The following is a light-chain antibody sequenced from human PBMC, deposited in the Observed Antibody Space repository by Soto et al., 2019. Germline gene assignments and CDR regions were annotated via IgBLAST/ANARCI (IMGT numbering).Light chain of an antibody. CDR3: LHRYNWPLT. CDR1: QSISSY. Sequence: DIVLTQSPATVSLSPGDRATLSCRASQSISSYLAWYQRKPGQAPRLLIYDASNRATGIPARFSGSGSGTDFTLTISSLEPEDFAVYYCLHRYNWPLTFGGGTKVEI. CDR2: DAS. V-gene: IGKV3-11*01. J-gene: IGKJ4*01.